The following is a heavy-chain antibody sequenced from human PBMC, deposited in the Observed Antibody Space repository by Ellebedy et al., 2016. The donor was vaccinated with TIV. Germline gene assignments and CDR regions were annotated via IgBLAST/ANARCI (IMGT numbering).Heavy chain of an antibody. Sequence: SETLSLTXAVYGWSFSGYYWSWIRQPPGKGLEWIGEINHSGSTNYNPSLKSRVTISVDTSKNQFSLKLSSVTAADTAVYYCARGSSTYYDFWSGYPGRYYYMDVWGKGTTVTVSS. J-gene: IGHJ6*03. V-gene: IGHV4-34*01. CDR2: INHSGST. CDR3: ARGSSTYYDFWSGYPGRYYYMDV. CDR1: GWSFSGYY. D-gene: IGHD3-3*01.